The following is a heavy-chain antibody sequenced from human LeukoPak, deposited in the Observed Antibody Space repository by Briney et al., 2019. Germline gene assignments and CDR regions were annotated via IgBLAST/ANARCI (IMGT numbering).Heavy chain of an antibody. J-gene: IGHJ4*02. CDR2: ISGSGGST. CDR3: AKAMATVGRAPYYFDY. V-gene: IGHV3-23*01. D-gene: IGHD5-24*01. Sequence: PGGCLRLSPAASRFTLSSYVMSAVRQAPGKGVEWVSAISGSGGSTYYADSVKGRFTISRDNSKNTLYLQINSLRAEDTAVYYCAKAMATVGRAPYYFDYGGQGTLVTVSS. CDR1: RFTLSSYV.